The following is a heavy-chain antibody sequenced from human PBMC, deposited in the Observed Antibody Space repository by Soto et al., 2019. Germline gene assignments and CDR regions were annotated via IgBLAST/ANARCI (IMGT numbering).Heavy chain of an antibody. CDR1: GFTFSDYD. D-gene: IGHD2-2*02. Sequence: EVQLVDSGGGLVQPGGSLRLSCTASGFTFSDYDMSWVRQPPGKGLEWVSVISSGGSTYYADSVKGRFTVSRANSKNTLKLPMNIQIAEDTAVYYCANVPIWGSSTSCYTEGFDYWGQGTLVTVSS. V-gene: IGHV3-23*04. CDR2: ISSGGST. CDR3: ANVPIWGSSTSCYTEGFDY. J-gene: IGHJ4*02.